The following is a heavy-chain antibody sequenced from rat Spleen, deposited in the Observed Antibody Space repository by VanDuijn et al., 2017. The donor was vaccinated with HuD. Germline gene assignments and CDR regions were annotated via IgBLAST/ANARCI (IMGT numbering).Heavy chain of an antibody. CDR2: IWGDGST. Sequence: QVQLKESGPGLVKPSETLSLTCTVSGFSLTSYHVSWVRQPPGKGLEWMGVIWGDGSTAYNSALKSRLSISRDTSKSQVFLKMSSLKTEDTATYYCARVYSSYMTGYFDYWGQGVMVTVSS. CDR3: ARVYSSYMTGYFDY. D-gene: IGHD1-2*01. J-gene: IGHJ2*01. CDR1: GFSLTSYH. V-gene: IGHV2-32*01.